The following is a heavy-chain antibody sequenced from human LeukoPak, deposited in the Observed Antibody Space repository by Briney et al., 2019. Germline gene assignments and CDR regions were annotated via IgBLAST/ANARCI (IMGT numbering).Heavy chain of an antibody. CDR1: GFIFTGYF. V-gene: IGHV3-7*01. Sequence: PGGSLRLSCAASGFIFTGYFMSWVRQAPGKGLEWVASIKHDGSEKYYVDSVRGRFTISRDKTKNLLYLQMSSLRAEDTAVYYCATDRGWRTSGYYLYYFEYWGQGTLVTFSS. D-gene: IGHD3-3*01. J-gene: IGHJ4*02. CDR3: ATDRGWRTSGYYLYYFEY. CDR2: IKHDGSEK.